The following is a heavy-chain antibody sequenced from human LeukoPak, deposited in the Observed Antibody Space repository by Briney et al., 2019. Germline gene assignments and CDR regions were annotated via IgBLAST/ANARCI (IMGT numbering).Heavy chain of an antibody. J-gene: IGHJ6*03. CDR3: ARGHYDILTGSYYMDV. D-gene: IGHD3-9*01. CDR1: GYTFTGYY. CDR2: INPNSGGT. Sequence: GASVKVSCKASGYTFTGYYMHWVRQAPGQGLEWMGWINPNSGGTNYAQKFQGRVTMTRDTSISTAYMELSRLRSDDTAVYYCARGHYDILTGSYYMDVWGKGTTVTVSS. V-gene: IGHV1-2*02.